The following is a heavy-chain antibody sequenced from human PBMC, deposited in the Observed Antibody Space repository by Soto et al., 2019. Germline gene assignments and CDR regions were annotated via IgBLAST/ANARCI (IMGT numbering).Heavy chain of an antibody. D-gene: IGHD1-1*01. CDR2: IIPIFGTA. J-gene: IGHJ6*02. CDR1: GGTFSSYA. V-gene: IGHV1-69*13. Sequence: SVKVSCKASGGTFSSYAISWVRQAPGQGLEWMGGIIPIFGTANYAQKFQGRVTITADESTSTAYMELSSLRSEDTAVYYCARAGTGDPYYHYGMDVWGQGTKVTVSS. CDR3: ARAGTGDPYYHYGMDV.